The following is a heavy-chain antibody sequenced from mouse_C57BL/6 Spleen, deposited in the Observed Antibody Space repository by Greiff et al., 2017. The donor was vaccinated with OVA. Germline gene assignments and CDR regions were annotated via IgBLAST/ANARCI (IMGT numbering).Heavy chain of an antibody. J-gene: IGHJ2*01. CDR3: ARRSFTTVVPFDD. Sequence: QVQLQQPGAELVMPGASVKLSCKASGYTFTSYWMHWVKQRPGQGLEWIGEIDPSDSHTNYNQKFKGKSTLTVDKSSSTAYMQISSLTSEDSAVYFCARRSFTTVVPFDDWGQGTTLTVSS. CDR1: GYTFTSYW. CDR2: IDPSDSHT. V-gene: IGHV1-69*01. D-gene: IGHD1-1*01.